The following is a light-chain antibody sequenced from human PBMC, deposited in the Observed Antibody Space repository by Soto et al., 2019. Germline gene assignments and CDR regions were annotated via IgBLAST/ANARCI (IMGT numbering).Light chain of an antibody. CDR1: QSVLYSSNNKNY. J-gene: IGKJ3*01. CDR3: QQYYSSPLT. V-gene: IGKV4-1*01. Sequence: DIVMTQSPDSLAVSLGERATINYKSSQSVLYSSNNKNYLAWYQQKPGQPPKLLIYWASTRESGVPDRFSGSGSGTDFTLTISSLQAEDVALYYCQQYYSSPLTFGPGTKVDIK. CDR2: WAS.